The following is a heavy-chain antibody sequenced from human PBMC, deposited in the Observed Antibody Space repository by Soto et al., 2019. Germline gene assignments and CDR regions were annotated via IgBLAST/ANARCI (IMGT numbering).Heavy chain of an antibody. V-gene: IGHV3-30*03. J-gene: IGHJ6*02. CDR1: GFLFSDFG. Sequence: QVQMVESGGGVVQPGRSLRLTCSASGFLFSDFGMHWVRQAPGKGLEWVAVISYDGSSQYYAESVKGRFTISRDDSDHTLNLQMNSLRPDDTAVYHCARAGYCTRGNCYNYYSYGMDVWGQGTTVTVSS. CDR3: ARAGYCTRGNCYNYYSYGMDV. D-gene: IGHD2-2*02. CDR2: ISYDGSSQ.